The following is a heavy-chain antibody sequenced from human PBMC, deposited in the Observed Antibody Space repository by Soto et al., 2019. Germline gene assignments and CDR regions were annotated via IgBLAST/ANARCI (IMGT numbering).Heavy chain of an antibody. CDR3: AKENSGYEK. CDR2: ISSGGST. D-gene: IGHD5-12*01. CDR1: VFTFSNYG. V-gene: IGHV3-23*01. Sequence: GGSLRLSCAASVFTFSNYGMSWVRQAPGKGLEWVSAISSGGSTFYADSVKGRFTISRDNSKSTLHLQMNSLRVEDTAIYYCAKENSGYEKWGQGTLVTVSS. J-gene: IGHJ4*02.